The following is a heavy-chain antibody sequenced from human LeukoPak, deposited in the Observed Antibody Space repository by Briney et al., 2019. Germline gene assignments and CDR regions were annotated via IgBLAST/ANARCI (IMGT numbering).Heavy chain of an antibody. J-gene: IGHJ6*03. CDR3: ARSGCSSTSCHKKGGYYYYYMDV. CDR2: IKQDGSEK. CDR1: GFTFSSYW. V-gene: IGHV3-7*01. D-gene: IGHD2-2*02. Sequence: PGGSLRLSCAASGFTFSSYWMSWVRQAPGKGLEWVANIKQDGSEKYYVDSVKGRFTISRDNAKNSLYLQMNSLRAEDTAVYYCARSGCSSTSCHKKGGYYYYYMDVWGKGTTVTVSS.